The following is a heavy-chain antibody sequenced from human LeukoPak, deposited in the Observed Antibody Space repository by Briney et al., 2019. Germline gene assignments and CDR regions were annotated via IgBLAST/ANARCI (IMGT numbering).Heavy chain of an antibody. CDR1: GGSISSSSYY. CDR3: AKSTYYYDTFVNAFDF. D-gene: IGHD3-22*01. V-gene: IGHV4-39*07. J-gene: IGHJ3*01. Sequence: SETLSLTCTVSGGSISSSSYYWGWIRQPPGKGLEWIGSIYYSGSTYYNPSLRSRVTTSVDTSKNQFSLKLSSVTAADTAVYYCAKSTYYYDTFVNAFDFWGQGTVVTVSS. CDR2: IYYSGST.